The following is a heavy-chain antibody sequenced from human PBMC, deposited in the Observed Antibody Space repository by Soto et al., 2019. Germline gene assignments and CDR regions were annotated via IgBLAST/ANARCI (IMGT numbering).Heavy chain of an antibody. V-gene: IGHV4-34*01. CDR3: ARQGIAAEYYYYYGMDV. D-gene: IGHD6-13*01. CDR1: GGSFSGYY. Sequence: SETLSLTCAVYGGSFSGYYWSWIRQPPGKGLEWIGEINHSGSTNYNPSLKSRVTISVDTSKNQFSLKLSSVTAADTAVYYCARQGIAAEYYYYYGMDVWGQGTTVTVSS. CDR2: INHSGST. J-gene: IGHJ6*02.